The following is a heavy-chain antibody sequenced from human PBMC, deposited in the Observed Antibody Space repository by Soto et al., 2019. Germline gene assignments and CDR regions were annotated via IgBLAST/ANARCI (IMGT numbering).Heavy chain of an antibody. CDR1: GFTFNAFY. Sequence: QVQLVQSGGGLVKPGGSLRLSCTTSGFTFNAFYMSWVRQAPGKGLEWVSYISSDSKTVYYADFVKGRFTISRDNAQNSLYLQMNILSAGDTAVYYCVRDRAQAWIRLWGQGTLVTVSS. D-gene: IGHD5-18*01. CDR2: ISSDSKTV. J-gene: IGHJ4*02. CDR3: VRDRAQAWIRL. V-gene: IGHV3-11*01.